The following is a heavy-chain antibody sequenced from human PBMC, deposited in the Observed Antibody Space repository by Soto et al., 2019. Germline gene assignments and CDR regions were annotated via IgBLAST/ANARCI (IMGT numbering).Heavy chain of an antibody. V-gene: IGHV4-59*01. CDR3: ARDGYTVTPNYYYGMDV. CDR2: IYYNGNT. D-gene: IGHD4-4*01. CDR1: GGSISSYY. Sequence: SETLSLTCTVSGGSISSYYWSWIRQPPGKGLEWIGYIYYNGNTNYNPSLKSRITISIDTSKNQFSLKLSSVTAADTSLYYCARDGYTVTPNYYYGMDVWGQGTTVTVSS. J-gene: IGHJ6*02.